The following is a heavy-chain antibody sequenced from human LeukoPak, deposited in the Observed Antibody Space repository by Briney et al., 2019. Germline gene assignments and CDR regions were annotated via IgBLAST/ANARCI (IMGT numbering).Heavy chain of an antibody. CDR1: GYTLTELS. Sequence: ASVKVSCKVSGYTLTELSMHWVRQAPGKGLEWMGGFDPEDGETIYAQKFQGRVTMTEDTSTDTAYMELSSLRSEDTAVYYCATPHFGSYNPAFDIWGQGTMVTVSS. CDR3: ATPHFGSYNPAFDI. J-gene: IGHJ3*02. V-gene: IGHV1-24*01. D-gene: IGHD1-26*01. CDR2: FDPEDGET.